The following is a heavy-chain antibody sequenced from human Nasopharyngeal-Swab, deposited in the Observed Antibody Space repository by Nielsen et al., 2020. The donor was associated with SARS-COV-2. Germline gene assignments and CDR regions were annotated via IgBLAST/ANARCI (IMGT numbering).Heavy chain of an antibody. D-gene: IGHD2-2*01. Sequence: GESLRISCEASGFTFSSYGMHWVRQAPGKGLEWVAVIWYDGSNKYYADSVRGRFTISRDNSKNTLYLQMNSLRAEDTAVYYCARGVPAAAFDHWGQGTLVTVSS. V-gene: IGHV3-33*01. CDR2: IWYDGSNK. CDR3: ARGVPAAAFDH. CDR1: GFTFSSYG. J-gene: IGHJ4*02.